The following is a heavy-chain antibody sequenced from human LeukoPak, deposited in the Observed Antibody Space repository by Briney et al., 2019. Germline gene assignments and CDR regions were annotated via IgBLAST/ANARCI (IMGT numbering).Heavy chain of an antibody. D-gene: IGHD1-26*01. J-gene: IGHJ4*02. CDR1: EFTFSSYG. CDR3: AKDSWEVGATSEIDY. Sequence: PGGSLRLSCAASEFTFSSYGMHWVRQAPGKGLKWVAFIRYDGSNKYYADSVKGRFTISRDNSKNTLYLQMNSLRAEDTAVYYCAKDSWEVGATSEIDYWGQGTLVTVSS. V-gene: IGHV3-30*02. CDR2: IRYDGSNK.